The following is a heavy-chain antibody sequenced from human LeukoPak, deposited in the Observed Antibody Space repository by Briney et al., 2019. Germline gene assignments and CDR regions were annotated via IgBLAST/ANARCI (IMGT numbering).Heavy chain of an antibody. CDR2: IYYSGST. V-gene: IGHV4-59*01. J-gene: IGHJ4*02. Sequence: SETLSLTCTVSGGSISSYYWSWIRQPPGKGLEWIGYIYYSGSTNYNPSLKSRVTISVDTSKNQFSLKLSSVTAADTAVYYCARDPLAIESPEDYWGQGILVIVSS. CDR3: ARDPLAIESPEDY. CDR1: GGSISSYY. D-gene: IGHD2/OR15-2a*01.